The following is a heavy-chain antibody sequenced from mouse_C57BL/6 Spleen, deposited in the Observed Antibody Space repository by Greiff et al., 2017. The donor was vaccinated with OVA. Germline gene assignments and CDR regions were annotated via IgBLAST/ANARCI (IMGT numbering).Heavy chain of an antibody. CDR3: ARGTAQARGYFDY. CDR2: IYPGDGDT. D-gene: IGHD3-2*02. CDR1: GYAFSSYW. J-gene: IGHJ2*01. Sequence: VQLQQSGAELVKPGASVKISCKASGYAFSSYWMNWVKQRPGKGLEWIGQIYPGDGDTNYNGKFKGKATLTADKSSSTAYMQLSSLTSEDSAVYFCARGTAQARGYFDYWGQGTTLTVSS. V-gene: IGHV1-80*01.